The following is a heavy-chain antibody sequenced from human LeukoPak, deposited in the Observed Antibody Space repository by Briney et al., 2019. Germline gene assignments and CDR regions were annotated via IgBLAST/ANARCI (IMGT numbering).Heavy chain of an antibody. Sequence: GGSLRLSCAASGFTFSSHAMHWVRQAPGKGLEWVAVISYDGSNKYYADSVKGRFTISRDNSKNTLYLQMNSLRAEDTAVYYCARDKYCSGGSCYGGDYWGQGTLVTVSS. CDR3: ARDKYCSGGSCYGGDY. V-gene: IGHV3-30-3*01. D-gene: IGHD2-15*01. CDR2: ISYDGSNK. J-gene: IGHJ4*02. CDR1: GFTFSSHA.